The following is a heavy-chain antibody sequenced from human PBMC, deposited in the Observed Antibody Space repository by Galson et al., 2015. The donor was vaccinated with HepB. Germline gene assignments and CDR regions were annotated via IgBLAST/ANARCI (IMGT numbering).Heavy chain of an antibody. Sequence: SETLSLTCTVSGGSISSSSYYWGWIRQPPGKGLEWIGSIYYSGSTYYNPSLKSRVTISVDTSKNQFSLKLSSVTAADTAVYYCASRISDTAMGGTDDYWGQGTLVTVSS. J-gene: IGHJ4*02. CDR1: GGSISSSSYY. CDR2: IYYSGST. V-gene: IGHV4-39*01. D-gene: IGHD5-18*01. CDR3: ASRISDTAMGGTDDY.